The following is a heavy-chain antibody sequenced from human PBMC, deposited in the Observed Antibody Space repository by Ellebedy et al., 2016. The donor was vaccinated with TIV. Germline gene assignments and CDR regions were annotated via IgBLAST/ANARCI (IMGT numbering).Heavy chain of an antibody. D-gene: IGHD3-10*01. Sequence: GGSLRLSXAASGFTFRSYGMHWVRQAPGKGLEWVAVIWDDGSEKYYADSVRGRCTISRDNSKNTVYLRMNSLRAEDTAVYYCARIKSSYYMDVWGQGTTVSVSS. V-gene: IGHV3-33*01. J-gene: IGHJ6*03. CDR3: ARIKSSYYMDV. CDR2: IWDDGSEK. CDR1: GFTFRSYG.